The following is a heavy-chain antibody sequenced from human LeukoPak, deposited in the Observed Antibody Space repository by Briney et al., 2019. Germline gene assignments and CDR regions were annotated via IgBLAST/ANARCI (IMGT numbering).Heavy chain of an antibody. CDR1: GYTFTSYY. CDR3: ARGFRDTAMVTIGRGGPFDY. J-gene: IGHJ4*02. Sequence: RASVKVSCKASGYTFTSYYMHWVRQAPGQGLEWMGIISPSGGSTSYAQKFQGRVTMTRDTSTSTVYMELSSLRSEDTAVYYCARGFRDTAMVTIGRGGPFDYWGQGTLVTVSS. D-gene: IGHD5-18*01. V-gene: IGHV1-46*01. CDR2: ISPSGGST.